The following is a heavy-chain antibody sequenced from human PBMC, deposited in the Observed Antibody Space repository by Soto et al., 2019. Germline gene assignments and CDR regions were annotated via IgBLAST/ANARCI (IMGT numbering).Heavy chain of an antibody. J-gene: IGHJ6*02. V-gene: IGHV1-69*01. D-gene: IGHD3-22*01. Sequence: QVHLLLQSGAEVKKPGSSVKVSCKASGGTPSNSAISWVRQAPGQGLEWMGGIIPVFGLVKYAQNFEGRVTITVDESTNTAYMELRSLRPEDTAVYYCAGGRIVVVGSRAYYGMDVWGQGTTVTVSS. CDR3: AGGRIVVVGSRAYYGMDV. CDR1: GGTPSNSA. CDR2: IIPVFGLV.